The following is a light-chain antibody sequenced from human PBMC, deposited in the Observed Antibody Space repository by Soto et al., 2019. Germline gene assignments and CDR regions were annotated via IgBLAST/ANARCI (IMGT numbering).Light chain of an antibody. CDR1: QNINNY. V-gene: IGKV1-39*01. CDR2: GAS. Sequence: IQMTQSPSSLSASVGDRVTITCRASQNINNYLNWYQQRPGKAPQLLIYGASILQGGVPSTFSGSGSGTAFTLTISSLQPEDFATYYCQQSNSGPITFGQGTRLEIK. CDR3: QQSNSGPIT. J-gene: IGKJ5*01.